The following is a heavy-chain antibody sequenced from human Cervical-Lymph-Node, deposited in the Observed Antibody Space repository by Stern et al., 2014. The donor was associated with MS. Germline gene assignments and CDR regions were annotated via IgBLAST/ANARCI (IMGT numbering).Heavy chain of an antibody. J-gene: IGHJ4*02. CDR2: IIPIFGTA. V-gene: IGHV1-69*01. CDR1: GGTFSSYA. D-gene: IGHD4-17*01. CDR3: ARGTSGTVTNMAFDY. Sequence: VQLEESGAEVKKPGSSVKVSCKASGGTFSSYAISWVRQAPGQGLEWMGGIIPIFGTANYAQKFQGRVTITADESTSTAYMELSSLRSEDTAVYYCARGTSGTVTNMAFDYWGQGTLVTVSS.